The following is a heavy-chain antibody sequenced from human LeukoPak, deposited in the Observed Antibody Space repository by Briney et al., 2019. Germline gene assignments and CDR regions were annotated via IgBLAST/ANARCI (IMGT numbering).Heavy chain of an antibody. Sequence: GASVKVSCKASGYTFTSYDINWVRQATEQGLEWMGWMNPNSGNTGYAQKFQGRVTMTRNTSTSTAYMELSSLRSEDTAVYYCARGRLAVAGTYYYYGMDVWGQGTTVTVSS. D-gene: IGHD6-19*01. CDR1: GYTFTSYD. J-gene: IGHJ6*02. V-gene: IGHV1-8*01. CDR3: ARGRLAVAGTYYYYGMDV. CDR2: MNPNSGNT.